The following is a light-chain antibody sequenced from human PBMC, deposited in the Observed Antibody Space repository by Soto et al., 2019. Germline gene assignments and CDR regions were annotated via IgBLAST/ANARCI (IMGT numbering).Light chain of an antibody. CDR1: QFIGSN. V-gene: IGKV3-15*01. CDR3: QKYNNWPPLT. CDR2: DAS. Sequence: MTQSPVTLSVSPGERATLSCRASQFIGSNLAWYQQKPAQPPRLLIYDASTRANGIPARFSGSGSGTEFTLTISSLQSEDFAVYYCQKYNNWPPLTFGGGTKVDIK. J-gene: IGKJ4*01.